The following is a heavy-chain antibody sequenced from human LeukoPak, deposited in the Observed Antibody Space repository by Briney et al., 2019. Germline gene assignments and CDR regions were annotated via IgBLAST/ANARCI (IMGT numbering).Heavy chain of an antibody. J-gene: IGHJ4*02. Sequence: PSETLSLTCAVSGGSISSNNWWGWVRQPLGKGQEWIGEIYHSGSPNYNPSLKSRVTISVDKSRNHFSLNLSSVTAADTAVYYCARVNINNWHSCDYWGQGTLVTVSS. CDR2: IYHSGSP. V-gene: IGHV4-4*02. D-gene: IGHD1-1*01. CDR3: ARVNINNWHSCDY. CDR1: GGSISSNNW.